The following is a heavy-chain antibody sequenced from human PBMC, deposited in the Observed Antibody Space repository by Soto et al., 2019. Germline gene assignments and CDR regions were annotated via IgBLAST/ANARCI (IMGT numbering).Heavy chain of an antibody. V-gene: IGHV3-23*01. CDR1: GFTFSSYA. J-gene: IGHJ6*03. Sequence: EVQLLESGGGLVQPGGSLRLSGAASGFTFSSYAMSWVRQAPGKGLEWVSAISGSGGSTYYADSVKGRFTISRDNSKNTLYLQMNSLRAEDTAVYYCAKGSSSTYYYYYYMDVWGKGTTGTVSS. CDR2: ISGSGGST. D-gene: IGHD6-6*01. CDR3: AKGSSSTYYYYYYMDV.